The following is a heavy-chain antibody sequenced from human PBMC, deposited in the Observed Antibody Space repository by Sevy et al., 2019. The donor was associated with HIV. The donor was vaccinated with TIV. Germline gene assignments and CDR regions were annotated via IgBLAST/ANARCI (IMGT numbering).Heavy chain of an antibody. V-gene: IGHV3-11*04. Sequence: GGSLRLSCAASGFTFSDYYMSWIRQAPGKGLEWVSYISSSGSTIYYAHSVKGRFTISRDNAKNSLYLQMNSLRAEDTAVYYCASTRQPRYFDYWGQGTLVTVSS. CDR1: GFTFSDYY. D-gene: IGHD2-2*01. CDR3: ASTRQPRYFDY. J-gene: IGHJ4*02. CDR2: ISSSGSTI.